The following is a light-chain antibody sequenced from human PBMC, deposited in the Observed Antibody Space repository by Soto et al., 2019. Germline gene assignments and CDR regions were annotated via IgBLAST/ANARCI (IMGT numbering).Light chain of an antibody. CDR1: XXXLHSNGYNY. V-gene: IGKV2-28*01. CDR3: MQALQTPIT. J-gene: IGKJ5*01. Sequence: DILMTQSPLSLSVTPGEPASIXXXXXXXXLHSNGYNYLDWYLQKPGQSPQLLIYLGSNRASGVPDRFSGSGSGTDFTLKISRVEAEDVGVYYCMQALQTPITFGQGTRLEIK. CDR2: LGS.